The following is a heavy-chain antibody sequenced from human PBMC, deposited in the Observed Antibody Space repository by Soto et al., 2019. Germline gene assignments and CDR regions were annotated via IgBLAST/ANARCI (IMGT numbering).Heavy chain of an antibody. Sequence: EVQLVESGGGLVQPGGSLRLSCAASGVTFSRHDMHWVRQVTGKGLEWVSGIDAAGDAKYPASVKARFTISRENYKYSLYLQMNSLGAGDTAVYYCARGGIRGVSWNWFETWGQGTLVTVSS. J-gene: IGHJ5*02. CDR1: GVTFSRHD. V-gene: IGHV3-13*04. CDR2: IDAAGDA. CDR3: ARGGIRGVSWNWFET. D-gene: IGHD3-10*01.